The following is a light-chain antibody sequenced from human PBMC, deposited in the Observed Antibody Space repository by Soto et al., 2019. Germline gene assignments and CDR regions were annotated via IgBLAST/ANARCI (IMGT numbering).Light chain of an antibody. CDR1: LSVSSNY. V-gene: IGKV3-20*01. CDR2: AAS. CDR3: QQYGTSAQIT. Sequence: IVLTQSPGTLSLSPGDRATLSCRASLSVSSNYLAWYQQKPGQAPSLLIYAASSRATGIPDRVSGSGSGTDFTLTISRLESEDFAMYYCQQYGTSAQITFGQGTRLQIE. J-gene: IGKJ5*01.